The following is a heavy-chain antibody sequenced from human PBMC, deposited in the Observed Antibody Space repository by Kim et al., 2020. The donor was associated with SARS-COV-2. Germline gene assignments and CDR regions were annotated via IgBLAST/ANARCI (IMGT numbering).Heavy chain of an antibody. D-gene: IGHD6-19*01. CDR3: ARESYSSGCFDT. CDR2: SHYTGST. J-gene: IGHJ5*02. V-gene: IGHV4-59*13. Sequence: SETLSLTCTVSGGSITNDYGNWIRQPPGKGLEWIGQSHYTGSTNSNPSLKRRVTISVDTSKNQFSLKLSSVTAADTAVYYCARESYSSGCFDTWGQGTLVIVSS. CDR1: GGSITNDY.